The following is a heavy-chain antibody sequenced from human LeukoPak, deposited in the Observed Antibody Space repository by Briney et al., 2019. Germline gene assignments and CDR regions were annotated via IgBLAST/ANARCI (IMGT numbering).Heavy chain of an antibody. D-gene: IGHD3-10*01. CDR2: INRDGSIT. CDR1: GFTFSSYW. CDR3: ARDHRWSMVRAHCGMDV. J-gene: IGHJ6*02. V-gene: IGHV3-74*01. Sequence: GGSLRLSCAASGFTFSSYWMHWVRQAPGRGLVWVARINRDGSITTYADSVKGRFTISRDNAKNTLYLQMNSLRDEDTAVYYCARDHRWSMVRAHCGMDVWGQGTTVTVSS.